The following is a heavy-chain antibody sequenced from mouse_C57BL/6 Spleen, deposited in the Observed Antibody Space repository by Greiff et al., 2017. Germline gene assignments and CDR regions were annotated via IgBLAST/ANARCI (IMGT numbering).Heavy chain of an antibody. J-gene: IGHJ2*01. CDR3: ARDRLLDYYGSSYDY. Sequence: QVQLQQSGAELVKPGASVKISCKASGYAFSSYWMNWVKQRPGKGLEGIGQIYPGDGDTNYNGKFKGKATLTADKSSSTAYMQLSSLTSEDSAVYFCARDRLLDYYGSSYDYWGQGTTLTVSS. CDR2: IYPGDGDT. CDR1: GYAFSSYW. D-gene: IGHD1-1*01. V-gene: IGHV1-80*01.